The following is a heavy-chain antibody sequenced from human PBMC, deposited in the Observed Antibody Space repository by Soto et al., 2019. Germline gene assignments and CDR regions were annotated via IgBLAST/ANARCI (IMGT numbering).Heavy chain of an antibody. D-gene: IGHD3-3*01. J-gene: IGHJ4*02. V-gene: IGHV4-39*01. CDR2: IHYSGST. CDR3: VRADGFGVVTPFIDY. Sequence: QLHLQESGPGLVKPSETLSLICTVSGWSVSSGRYHWGWIRQPPGKGLEYIASIHYSGSTHYNPSLKGRVAIFVDTAQNPFSLKLTSMTAADTAVYYFVRADGFGVVTPFIDYWGQGTLAIVSS. CDR1: GWSVSSGRYH.